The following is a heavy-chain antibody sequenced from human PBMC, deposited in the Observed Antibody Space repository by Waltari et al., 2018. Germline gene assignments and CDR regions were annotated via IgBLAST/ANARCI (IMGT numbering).Heavy chain of an antibody. J-gene: IGHJ4*02. D-gene: IGHD1-7*01. CDR1: GLTFGTYA. CDR2: LSGSGRDT. CDR3: SGGISGTIGSDY. V-gene: IGHV3-23*01. Sequence: EVQLFASGEGLAEPGGSLRLVCSASGLTFGTYAMSWVRQVPGKRLEWVSGLSGSGRDTYYAASVRGLFTISRDNSKNTLSLQMNSLRLDDSAVYYCSGGISGTIGSDYWGQGTQVTVSS.